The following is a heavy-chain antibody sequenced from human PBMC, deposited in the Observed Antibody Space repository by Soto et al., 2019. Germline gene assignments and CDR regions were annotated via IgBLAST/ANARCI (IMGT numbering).Heavy chain of an antibody. J-gene: IGHJ6*02. CDR2: ISGDASRI. D-gene: IGHD3-10*01. CDR1: GFGFNFFG. CDR3: ARDRDAGWFVMDV. Sequence: QVQLVESGGGVVQPGTSLRLSCVASGFGFNFFGIHWVRQAPGKGLEWVAGISGDASRIYYADDLKGRVTISRVNSENTLYLQMNSLRPEDTALYYWARDRDAGWFVMDVWGQGTTVTV. V-gene: IGHV3-30*03.